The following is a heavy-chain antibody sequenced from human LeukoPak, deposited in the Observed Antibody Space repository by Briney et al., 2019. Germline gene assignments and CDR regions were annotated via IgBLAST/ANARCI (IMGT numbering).Heavy chain of an antibody. CDR2: IYTSGNT. J-gene: IGHJ4*02. V-gene: IGHV4-4*07. CDR1: GGSISSYY. D-gene: IGHD1-14*01. Sequence: SETLSLTCTVSGGSISSYYWSWIRRPAGKGLEWIGRIYTSGNTNYNPSLKSRVTMSVDTSNNQFSLKLSSVTAADTAVYYCARHRTPRTLDYWGQGTLVTVSS. CDR3: ARHRTPRTLDY.